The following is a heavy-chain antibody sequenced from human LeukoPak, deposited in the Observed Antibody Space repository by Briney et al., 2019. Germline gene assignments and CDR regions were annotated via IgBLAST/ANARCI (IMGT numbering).Heavy chain of an antibody. V-gene: IGHV3-21*01. CDR1: GFTFSSYS. J-gene: IGHJ6*04. D-gene: IGHD3-9*01. CDR3: ARDRGGYDILTGYYYYYGMDV. CDR2: ISSSSSYI. Sequence: GGSLRLSCAASGFTFSSYSMNRVRQAPGKGLEWVSSISSSSSYIYYADSVKGRFTISRDNAKNSLYLQMNSLRAEDTAVYYCARDRGGYDILTGYYYYYGMDVWGKGTTVTVSS.